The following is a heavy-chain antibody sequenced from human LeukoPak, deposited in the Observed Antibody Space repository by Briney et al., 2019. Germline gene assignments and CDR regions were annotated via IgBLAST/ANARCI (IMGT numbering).Heavy chain of an antibody. D-gene: IGHD4-23*01. CDR3: AREYYGGNSGYNWFDP. J-gene: IGHJ5*02. V-gene: IGHV3-7*01. CDR2: IKQDGSEK. CDR1: RFTFSSYW. Sequence: GGSLRLSCAASRFTFSSYWMSWVRQAPGKGLEWVANIKQDGSEKYYVDSVKGRFTISRDNAKNSLYLQMNSLRAEDTAVYYCAREYYGGNSGYNWFDPWGQGTLVTVSS.